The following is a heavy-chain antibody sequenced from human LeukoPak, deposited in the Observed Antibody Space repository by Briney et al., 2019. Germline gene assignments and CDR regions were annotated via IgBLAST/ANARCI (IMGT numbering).Heavy chain of an antibody. Sequence: SETLSLTCTVSGDSISSYYWSWIRQPAEKGLEWIGRIHTSGSTNYIPSLKSRVTISVDTSKNQFSLKLSSVTAADTAVYYCARHFRRPYSSGSSPFDYWGQRTLVTVSS. J-gene: IGHJ4*02. CDR2: IHTSGST. CDR3: ARHFRRPYSSGSSPFDY. CDR1: GDSISSYY. V-gene: IGHV4-4*07. D-gene: IGHD6-19*01.